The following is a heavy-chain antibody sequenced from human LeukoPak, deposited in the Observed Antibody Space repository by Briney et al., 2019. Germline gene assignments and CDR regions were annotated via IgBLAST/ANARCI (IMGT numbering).Heavy chain of an antibody. J-gene: IGHJ6*03. CDR3: TRCYGDYEDYYYMDV. Sequence: GGSLRLSCTASGFTFGDYAMSWVRQAPGKGLEWVGFISSKAYGGTTEYAASVKGRFTISRDDSKSIAYLQMNSLKTEDTAVYYCTRCYGDYEDYYYMDVWGKGTTVTVSS. CDR1: GFTFGDYA. D-gene: IGHD4-17*01. CDR2: ISSKAYGGTT. V-gene: IGHV3-49*04.